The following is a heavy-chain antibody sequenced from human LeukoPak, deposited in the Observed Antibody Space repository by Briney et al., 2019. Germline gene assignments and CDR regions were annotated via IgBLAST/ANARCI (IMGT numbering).Heavy chain of an antibody. J-gene: IGHJ6*03. CDR1: GGSFSGYY. V-gene: IGHV4-34*01. CDR3: ARSQVVPATIYYMDV. D-gene: IGHD2-2*02. Sequence: SETLSLTCAVYGGSFSGYYWSWIRQPPGKGLEWIGEINHSGSTNYNPSLKSRVTISVDTSKNQFSLELSSVTAADTAVYYCARSQVVPATIYYMDVWGKGTTVTVSS. CDR2: INHSGST.